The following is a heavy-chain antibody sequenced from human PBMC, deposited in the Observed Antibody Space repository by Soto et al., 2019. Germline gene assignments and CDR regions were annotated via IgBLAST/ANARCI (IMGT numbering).Heavy chain of an antibody. CDR2: ISYDGSNK. Sequence: GASLRLSCAASGFTFSSYAMHWVRQAPGKGLEWVAVISYDGSNKYYADSVKGRFTISRDNSKNTLYLQMNSLRAEDTAVHYCAREVESRYSSGWLQGGQYYYGMDVWGQGTTVTVSS. J-gene: IGHJ6*02. D-gene: IGHD6-19*01. CDR1: GFTFSSYA. V-gene: IGHV3-30-3*01. CDR3: AREVESRYSSGWLQGGQYYYGMDV.